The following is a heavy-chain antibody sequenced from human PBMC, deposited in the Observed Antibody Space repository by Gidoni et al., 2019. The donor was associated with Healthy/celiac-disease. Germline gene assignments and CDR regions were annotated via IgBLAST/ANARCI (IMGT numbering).Heavy chain of an antibody. CDR1: GYTFTSYD. D-gene: IGHD2-15*01. V-gene: IGHV1-8*01. Sequence: QVQLVQSGAEVKKPGASVKVSCKASGYTFTSYDINWVRQATGQGLEWMGWMKPNSGNTGYAQKFQGRVTMTRNTSISTAYMELSSLRSEDTAVYYCASSLGYCSGGSCPELEYWGQGTLVTVSS. CDR2: MKPNSGNT. J-gene: IGHJ4*02. CDR3: ASSLGYCSGGSCPELEY.